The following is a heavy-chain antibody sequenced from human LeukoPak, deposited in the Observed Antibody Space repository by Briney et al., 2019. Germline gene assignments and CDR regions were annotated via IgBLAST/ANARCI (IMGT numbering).Heavy chain of an antibody. Sequence: AAVKVSCKASGYTFTSYGISWVRQAPGQGLEWMGWFSAYNGNTNYAQKLQGRVTMTTDTSTSTAYMELRSLRSDDTAVYYCAREPAAAGKNWFDPWGQGTLVTVSS. CDR2: FSAYNGNT. V-gene: IGHV1-18*01. J-gene: IGHJ5*02. D-gene: IGHD6-25*01. CDR1: GYTFTSYG. CDR3: AREPAAAGKNWFDP.